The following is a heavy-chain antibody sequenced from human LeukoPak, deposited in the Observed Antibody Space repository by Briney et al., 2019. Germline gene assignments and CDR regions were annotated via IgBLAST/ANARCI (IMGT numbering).Heavy chain of an antibody. CDR1: GFTFSIYA. Sequence: PGGSLRLSCAVSGFTFSIYAMHWVRQAPGKGLEWVAVISYDGSNKYYADSVKGRFTISRDNSKNTLYLQMNSLRAEDTAVYYCARGIGKKEMATIHLDYWGQGTLVTVSS. V-gene: IGHV3-30-3*01. J-gene: IGHJ4*02. CDR3: ARGIGKKEMATIHLDY. D-gene: IGHD5-24*01. CDR2: ISYDGSNK.